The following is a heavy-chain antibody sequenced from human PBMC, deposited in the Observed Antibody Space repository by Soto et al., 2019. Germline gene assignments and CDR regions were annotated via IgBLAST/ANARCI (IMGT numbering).Heavy chain of an antibody. CDR3: ARDRPRIEYYYDSSGSDAFDI. J-gene: IGHJ3*02. V-gene: IGHV1-3*01. Sequence: SVKVSCKASGYTFTSYAMHWGRQAPGQRLEWMGWINAGNGNTKYSQKFQGRVTITRDTSASTAYMELSSLRSEDTAAYYCARDRPRIEYYYDSSGSDAFDIWGQGTMVTVSS. CDR2: INAGNGNT. D-gene: IGHD3-22*01. CDR1: GYTFTSYA.